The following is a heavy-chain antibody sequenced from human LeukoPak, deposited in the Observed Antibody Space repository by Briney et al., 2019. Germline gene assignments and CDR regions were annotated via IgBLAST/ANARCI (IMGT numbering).Heavy chain of an antibody. CDR3: ARLVSYELMSLYWYFDL. CDR2: INHSGST. D-gene: IGHD1-26*01. J-gene: IGHJ2*01. V-gene: IGHV4-34*01. CDR1: GGSFSGYY. Sequence: PSETLSLTCAVYGGSFSGYYWSWIRQPPGKGLEWIGEINHSGSTNYNPSLKSRVTISVDTSKNQFSLKLSSVTAADTAVYYCARLVSYELMSLYWYFDLWGRGTLVTVSS.